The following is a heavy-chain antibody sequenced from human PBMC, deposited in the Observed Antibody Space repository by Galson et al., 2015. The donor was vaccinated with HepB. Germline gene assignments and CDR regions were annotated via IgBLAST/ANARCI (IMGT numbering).Heavy chain of an antibody. CDR3: ARDRRMFDYYYYMDV. CDR2: TSGSSTYI. V-gene: IGHV3-21*01. CDR1: GFTFRSYS. J-gene: IGHJ6*03. D-gene: IGHD3-10*02. Sequence: SLRLSCAASGFTFRSYSMNWVRQAPGKGLAWVAATSGSSTYIYYADSVRGRFTISRDNAKNSLYLQMGSLRVEDTAVYYCARDRRMFDYYYYMDVWGKGTTVTVSS.